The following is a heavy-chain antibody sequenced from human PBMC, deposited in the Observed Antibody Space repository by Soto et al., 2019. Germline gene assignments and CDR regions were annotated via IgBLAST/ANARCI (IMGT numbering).Heavy chain of an antibody. CDR3: ARGTMDV. J-gene: IGHJ6*02. Sequence: QVQLVESGGGVVQPGRSLRLSCAASGFTFNLFTFLWIRQAPGRGLEWVAVVSHIDDNKYYADSVKGRFTISRDNAKNPLYLQMNSLRPEDTALYYCARGTMDVWGRGTTFTVSS. CDR1: GFTFNLFT. CDR2: VSHIDDNK. V-gene: IGHV3-30-3*01.